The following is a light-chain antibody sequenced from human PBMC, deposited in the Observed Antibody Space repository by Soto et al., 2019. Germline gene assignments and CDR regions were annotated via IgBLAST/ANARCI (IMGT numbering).Light chain of an antibody. CDR3: ISYTNLSSGYV. CDR2: EVN. Sequence: QSALTQPASVSGSPGQSITISCTGTSSDVGGYNYVSWYQQHPGKAPKLMIYEVNNRPSGVSNRFSGSKSGNTASLTISGLQADDEADYYCISYTNLSSGYVFGTGTKLTVL. J-gene: IGLJ1*01. CDR1: SSDVGGYNY. V-gene: IGLV2-14*01.